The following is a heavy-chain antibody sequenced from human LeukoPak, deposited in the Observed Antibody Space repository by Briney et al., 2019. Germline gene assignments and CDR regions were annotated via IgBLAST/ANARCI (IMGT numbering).Heavy chain of an antibody. CDR3: ARRYCSSTSCHTGFAP. V-gene: IGHV4-34*01. CDR1: GGSFSGYY. D-gene: IGHD2-2*01. Sequence: PSETLSLTCAVYGGSFSGYYWSWIRQPPGKGLEWIGEINHSGSTNYNPSLKSRVTISVDTSKNQFSLKLSSVTAADTAVYYCARRYCSSTSCHTGFAPWGQGTLVTVSS. J-gene: IGHJ5*02. CDR2: INHSGST.